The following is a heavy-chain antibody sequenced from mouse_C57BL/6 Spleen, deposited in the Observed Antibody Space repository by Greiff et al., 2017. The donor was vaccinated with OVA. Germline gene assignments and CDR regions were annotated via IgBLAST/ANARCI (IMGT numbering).Heavy chain of an antibody. V-gene: IGHV1-26*01. CDR3: ARSGGSIYDGYYEGAMDY. D-gene: IGHD2-3*01. Sequence: VQLQQSGPELVKPGASVKISCKASGYTFTDYYMNWVKQSHGKSLEWIGDINPNNGGTSYNQKFKGKATLTVDKSSSTAYMELRSLTSEDSAVYYGARSGGSIYDGYYEGAMDYWGKGTSVTVSS. CDR2: INPNNGGT. J-gene: IGHJ4*01. CDR1: GYTFTDYY.